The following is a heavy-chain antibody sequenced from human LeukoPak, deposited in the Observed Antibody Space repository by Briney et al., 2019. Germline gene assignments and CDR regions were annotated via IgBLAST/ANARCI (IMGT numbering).Heavy chain of an antibody. V-gene: IGHV4-34*01. CDR3: AREVREYSSGWYAGVPDAFDI. J-gene: IGHJ3*02. Sequence: SETLSLTCAVYGGSFSGYYWSWIRQPPGKGLEWIGEIDHSGSTNYNPSLKSRVTISVDTSKNQFSLKLSSVTAADTAVYYCAREVREYSSGWYAGVPDAFDIWGQGTMVTVSS. CDR2: IDHSGST. D-gene: IGHD6-19*01. CDR1: GGSFSGYY.